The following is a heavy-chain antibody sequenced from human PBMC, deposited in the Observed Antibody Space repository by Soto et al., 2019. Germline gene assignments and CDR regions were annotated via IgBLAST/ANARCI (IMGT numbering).Heavy chain of an antibody. CDR3: ARGTPSPLIVRSSRGPWFDP. CDR2: MYYGGRN. CDR1: GGSISSYY. V-gene: IGHV4-59*08. J-gene: IGHJ5*02. D-gene: IGHD2-15*01. Sequence: GPRTFTTSETLSLTCTVSGGSISSYYWSWIRQPPGKGLEWIGYMYYGGRNNNNLSLKSRVTISVDTSKMQVFLKLSSVTAADTAVYFCARGTPSPLIVRSSRGPWFDPWGQGTLVTVSS.